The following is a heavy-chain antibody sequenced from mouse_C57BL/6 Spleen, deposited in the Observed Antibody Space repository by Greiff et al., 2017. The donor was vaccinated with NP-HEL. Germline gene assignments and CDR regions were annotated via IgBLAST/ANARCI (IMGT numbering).Heavy chain of an antibody. J-gene: IGHJ2*01. V-gene: IGHV7-3*01. CDR1: GFTFTDYY. CDR3: ARYPIGLTGSYYFDY. CDR2: IRNKANGYTT. Sequence: EVKLVESGGGLVQPGGSLSLSCAASGFTFTDYYMSWVRQPPGKALEWLGFIRNKANGYTTEYSASVKGRFTISRDNSQSILYLQMNALRAEDSATYYCARYPIGLTGSYYFDYWGQGTTLTVSS. D-gene: IGHD4-1*01.